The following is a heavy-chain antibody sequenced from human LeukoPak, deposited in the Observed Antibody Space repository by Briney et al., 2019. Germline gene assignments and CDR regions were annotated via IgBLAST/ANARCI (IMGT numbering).Heavy chain of an antibody. CDR3: ARFPYYYDSSGQLGPDY. D-gene: IGHD3-22*01. CDR1: GGSISSYY. CDR2: IYSSGST. V-gene: IGHV4-59*01. J-gene: IGHJ4*02. Sequence: PSETLSLTCTVSGGSISSYYWSWIRQPPGKGLEWIGYIYSSGSTNYSPSLKSRVTISVDTSKNQFSLKLSSVTAADTAVYYCARFPYYYDSSGQLGPDYWGQGTLVTVSS.